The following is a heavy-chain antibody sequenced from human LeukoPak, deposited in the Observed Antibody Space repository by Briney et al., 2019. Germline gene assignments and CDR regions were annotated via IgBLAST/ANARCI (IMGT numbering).Heavy chain of an antibody. Sequence: RSLRLSCAASGFSFNTFAMHWVRQAPHKGLEWVAVISDDGSKKYHADSVKGRFTISRDNSENTLYLQMKSLRHEDTAVYYCARERRTRDDAFDIWGQGTMVTISS. V-gene: IGHV3-30*04. CDR1: GFSFNTFA. D-gene: IGHD3/OR15-3a*01. CDR2: ISDDGSKK. CDR3: ARERRTRDDAFDI. J-gene: IGHJ3*02.